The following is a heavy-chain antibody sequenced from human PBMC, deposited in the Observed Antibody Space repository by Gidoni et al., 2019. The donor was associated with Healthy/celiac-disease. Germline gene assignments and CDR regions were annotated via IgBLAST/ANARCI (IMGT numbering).Heavy chain of an antibody. Sequence: QVQLVESGGGVVQPGRSLRRSCAASGFTFSSYGMHWVRQAPGKGLEWVAVISYDGSNKYYADSVKGRFTISRDNSKNTLYLQMNSLRAEDTAVYYCAKDPGYCSGGSCYFQFDYWGQGTLVTVSS. J-gene: IGHJ4*02. D-gene: IGHD2-15*01. V-gene: IGHV3-30*18. CDR1: GFTFSSYG. CDR3: AKDPGYCSGGSCYFQFDY. CDR2: ISYDGSNK.